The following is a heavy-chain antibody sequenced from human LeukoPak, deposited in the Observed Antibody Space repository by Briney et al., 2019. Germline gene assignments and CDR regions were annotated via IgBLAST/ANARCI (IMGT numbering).Heavy chain of an antibody. V-gene: IGHV3-33*01. CDR2: IWYDGSNK. CDR3: VRSEFSYYYGMDV. Sequence: PGGSLRLSCAASGFTFSSYGMHWVRQAPGKGLEWVAVIWYDGSNKYYADSVKGRFTISRDNSKNTLYLQMNSLRAEDTAVYYCVRSEFSYYYGMDVWGQGTTVTVSS. D-gene: IGHD3-16*02. CDR1: GFTFSSYG. J-gene: IGHJ6*02.